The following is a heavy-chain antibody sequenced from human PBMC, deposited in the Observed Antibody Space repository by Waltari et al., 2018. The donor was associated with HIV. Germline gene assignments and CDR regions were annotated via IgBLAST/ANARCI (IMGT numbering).Heavy chain of an antibody. CDR2: IGYDGTKK. CDR1: GFIFRILV. CDR3: ARDSHYYDSTPFDY. J-gene: IGHJ4*02. D-gene: IGHD3-22*01. V-gene: IGHV3-33*01. Sequence: QVQLVESGGGVVQPGRSLRLSCAASGFIFRILVIHWVRQAPGKGLEWVAVIGYDGTKKDFADSVKGRFTISRDNSKNTLYLQMNSLRAEDTAVYYCARDSHYYDSTPFDYWGQGTLVTVSS.